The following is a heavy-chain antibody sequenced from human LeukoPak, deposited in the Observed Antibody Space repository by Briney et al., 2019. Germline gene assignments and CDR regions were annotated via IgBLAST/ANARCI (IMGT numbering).Heavy chain of an antibody. J-gene: IGHJ4*02. Sequence: PGGSLRLSYAASGFTFSSYGMHWVRQAPGQGLPWVAVISFDGKTKYYTDSVKGRFTISRDNSKNTLYLQMNSLRAEDTAVYYCAKEMSSSNIDHCGQGTLVTVSS. D-gene: IGHD2-2*01. CDR1: GFTFSSYG. CDR3: AKEMSSSNIDH. CDR2: ISFDGKTK. V-gene: IGHV3-30*18.